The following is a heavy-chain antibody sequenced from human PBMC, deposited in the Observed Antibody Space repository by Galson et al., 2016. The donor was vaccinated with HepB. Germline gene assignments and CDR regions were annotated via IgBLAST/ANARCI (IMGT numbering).Heavy chain of an antibody. CDR2: ICYTGST. J-gene: IGHJ3*01. CDR3: ASRGAGRPFDF. D-gene: IGHD3-10*01. CDR1: GGSITTAHYS. Sequence: TLSLTCAVSGGSITTAHYSWSWIRQPPGKGLEWIGYICYTGSTYYNPSLRSRVTISIDRSKNQYSLNLTSVTAADTALYYCASRGAGRPFDFWGPGTMVTVSS. V-gene: IGHV4-30-2*01.